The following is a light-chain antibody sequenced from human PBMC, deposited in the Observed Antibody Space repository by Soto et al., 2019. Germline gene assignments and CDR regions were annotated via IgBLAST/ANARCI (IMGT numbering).Light chain of an antibody. CDR1: QSVSSS. V-gene: IGKV3-11*01. CDR3: HQRSDWPLPT. J-gene: IGKJ4*01. Sequence: EIVLTQSPATLSLSPGERATLSCRASQSVSSSLAWYQQKPGQAPRLLIYDASNRATGIPARFSGSGSGTDFTLTISSLEPEDFAVYYCHQRSDWPLPTFGGGTKVEIK. CDR2: DAS.